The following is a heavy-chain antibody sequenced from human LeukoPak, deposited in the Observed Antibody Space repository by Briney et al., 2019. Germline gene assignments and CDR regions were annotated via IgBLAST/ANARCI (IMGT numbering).Heavy chain of an antibody. D-gene: IGHD3-10*01. CDR3: ARDLNYYGSGGYSFDP. CDR1: GFTFSSYS. CDR2: ISSSSSYI. V-gene: IGHV3-21*01. Sequence: GGSLRLSCAASGFTFSSYSMNWVRQAPGKGLEWVSSISSSSSYIYYADSVKGRFTISRDNAKNSLYLQMNSLRAEDTAVYYCARDLNYYGSGGYSFDPWGQGTLATVSS. J-gene: IGHJ5*02.